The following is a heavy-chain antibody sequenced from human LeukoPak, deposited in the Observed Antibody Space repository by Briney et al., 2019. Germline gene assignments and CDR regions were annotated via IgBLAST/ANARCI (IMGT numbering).Heavy chain of an antibody. J-gene: IGHJ4*02. Sequence: GASVTVSCTASGYTFPNSGLSWVRQAPGQGLEWMGWISVYNGNTNYAEKFQGRVTMTTDISTSTAYLELRSLRSDDTAVYYCAKLKYGANVCDYWGQGTLVTVSS. V-gene: IGHV1-18*01. CDR1: GYTFPNSG. CDR3: AKLKYGANVCDY. D-gene: IGHD4/OR15-4a*01. CDR2: ISVYNGNT.